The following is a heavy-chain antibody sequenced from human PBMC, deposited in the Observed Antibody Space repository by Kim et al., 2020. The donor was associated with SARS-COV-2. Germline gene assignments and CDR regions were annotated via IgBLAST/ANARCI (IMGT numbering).Heavy chain of an antibody. CDR1: GFTFSTYG. CDR2: ISYDGSNE. V-gene: IGHV3-30*18. Sequence: GGSLRLSCAASGFTFSTYGMYWVRQAPGKGLEWVALISYDGSNEYYADSVKGRFTISRDNSKNTLYLQMNSLRAEDTALFYGAKALLRGVNYYYYGMDVWGQGTTVTVSS. D-gene: IGHD3-10*01. J-gene: IGHJ6*02. CDR3: AKALLRGVNYYYYGMDV.